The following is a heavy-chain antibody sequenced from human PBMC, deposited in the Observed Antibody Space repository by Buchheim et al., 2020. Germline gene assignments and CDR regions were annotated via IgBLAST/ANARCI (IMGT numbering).Heavy chain of an antibody. CDR2: IKPDGSEK. Sequence: EVQLVESGGGLVQPGGSLRLSCAASGFTFSSYWMSWFRQAPGKGLAWLANIKPDGSEKYYVDSVKGRFTISRDHAKNSLYLQMNSLRAEDTAVYYCARATDQQLVGNYWGQGTL. CDR3: ARATDQQLVGNY. D-gene: IGHD6-13*01. V-gene: IGHV3-7*01. J-gene: IGHJ4*02. CDR1: GFTFSSYW.